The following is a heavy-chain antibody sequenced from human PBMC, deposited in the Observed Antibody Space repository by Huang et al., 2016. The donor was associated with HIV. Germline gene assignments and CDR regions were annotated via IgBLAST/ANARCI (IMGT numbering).Heavy chain of an antibody. CDR2: IYWVDDK. Sequence: QITLKESGPTLVKPTQTLTLTCTLSGFSIRTSGVGVGWIRQPPGKALEWLALIYWVDDKRYSPSLKTRLTITKDSAKNQVVLTMTNMDPLDTATYYCARAQGYGAYWSRYWYFDLWGRGTLVTVSS. D-gene: IGHD2-8*02. CDR1: GFSIRTSGVG. CDR3: ARAQGYGAYWSRYWYFDL. J-gene: IGHJ2*01. V-gene: IGHV2-5*02.